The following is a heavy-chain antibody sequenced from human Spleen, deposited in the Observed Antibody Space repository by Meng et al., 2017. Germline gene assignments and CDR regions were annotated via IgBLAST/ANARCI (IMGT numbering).Heavy chain of an antibody. Sequence: QVQPVQAGREVKQPGASVKVACKASDYTFTGYGVSWVRQAPGQGLEWMAWLGAHDGDTSHAPKFQGRVTVSADRPTATAYMELRSLRSDDTAVYYWARGTPGRSYSDYWGQGTLVTVSS. J-gene: IGHJ4*02. CDR1: DYTFTGYG. CDR3: ARGTPGRSYSDY. V-gene: IGHV1-18*04. CDR2: LGAHDGDT. D-gene: IGHD3-10*01.